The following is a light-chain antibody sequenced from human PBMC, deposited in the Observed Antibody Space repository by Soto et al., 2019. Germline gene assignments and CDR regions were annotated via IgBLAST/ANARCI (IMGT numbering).Light chain of an antibody. V-gene: IGKV3-11*01. CDR2: DAS. CDR1: QSVSSY. Sequence: EIVLTQSPATLSLSPGERATLSCRASQSVSSYLAWYQQKPGQAPRLLIYDASNRATGIPARFSGSGSGTDFTLTISSLEPEDFAVYYWQQRNNWPPWVTFGPGTKVDIK. CDR3: QQRNNWPPWVT. J-gene: IGKJ3*01.